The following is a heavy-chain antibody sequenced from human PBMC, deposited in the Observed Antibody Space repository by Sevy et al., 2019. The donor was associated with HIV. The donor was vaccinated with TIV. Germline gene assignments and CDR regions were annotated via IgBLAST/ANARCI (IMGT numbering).Heavy chain of an antibody. CDR2: INTTGSS. J-gene: IGHJ4*02. CDR3: ARSNWVTATNGFSKLHYFDY. V-gene: IGHV4-4*07. D-gene: IGHD7-27*01. Sequence: SETLSLTCTVSGDSFSSYFWAWIRQPAGKGLEWIGRINTTGSSNYNPSLKSRVTMSVDMSKSQFSLKVTSLTAADTAIYFCARSNWVTATNGFSKLHYFDYWGQGSLVTVSS. CDR1: GDSFSSYF.